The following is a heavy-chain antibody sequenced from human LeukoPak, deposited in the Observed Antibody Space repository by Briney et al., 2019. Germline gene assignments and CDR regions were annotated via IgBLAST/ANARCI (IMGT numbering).Heavy chain of an antibody. CDR1: GFTFSSYA. Sequence: PGRSLRLSCAASGFTFSSYAISWVRQAPGNGLEWVSAISGSGCSTYYADSMKGRFTISRDSSKNTLYLQMNSLRAEDTAVYYCAKEDYGSGSYNPYYFDYWGQGTLVTVSS. V-gene: IGHV3-23*01. CDR2: ISGSGCST. J-gene: IGHJ4*02. CDR3: AKEDYGSGSYNPYYFDY. D-gene: IGHD3-10*01.